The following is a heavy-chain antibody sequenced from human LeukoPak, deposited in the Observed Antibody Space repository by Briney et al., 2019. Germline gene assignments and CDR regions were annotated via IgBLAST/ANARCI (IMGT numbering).Heavy chain of an antibody. CDR1: GGSISSYY. CDR3: ATQPIPLYGETYMPRVFDY. V-gene: IGHV4-4*07. CDR2: IYTSGST. J-gene: IGHJ4*02. Sequence: TSETLSLTCTVSGGSISSYYWSWIRQPAGKGLEWIGRIYTSGSTNYNPSLKSRVTISVDTSKNQFSLKLSSVTAADTAVYYCATQPIPLYGETYMPRVFDYWGQGTLVTVSS. D-gene: IGHD2-21*01.